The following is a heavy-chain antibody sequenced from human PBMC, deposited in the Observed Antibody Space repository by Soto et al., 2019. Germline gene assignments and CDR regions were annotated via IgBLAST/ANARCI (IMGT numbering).Heavy chain of an antibody. CDR1: GYSFTSYW. J-gene: IGHJ4*02. V-gene: IGHV5-10-1*01. D-gene: IGHD3-22*01. Sequence: GESLKISCKGSGYSFTSYWISWVRQMPGKGLEWMGRIDPSDSYTNYSPSFQGHVTISADKSISTAYLQWSSLKASDTAMYYCAIHYSDSSGRQHYWGQGTLVTVPQ. CDR3: AIHYSDSSGRQHY. CDR2: IDPSDSYT.